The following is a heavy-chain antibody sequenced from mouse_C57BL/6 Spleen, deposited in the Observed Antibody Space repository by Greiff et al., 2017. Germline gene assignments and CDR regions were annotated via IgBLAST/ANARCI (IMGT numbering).Heavy chain of an antibody. Sequence: QVQLQQPGAELVKPGASVKVFCKASGYTFTSYWMHWVKQRPGQGLEWIGRIHPSDSDTNYNQKFKGKATLTVDKSSSTAYMQLSSLTSEDAAVYYCEIYYGSSYGYYFDYWGQGTTLTVSS. V-gene: IGHV1-74*01. CDR1: GYTFTSYW. CDR2: IHPSDSDT. J-gene: IGHJ2*01. CDR3: EIYYGSSYGYYFDY. D-gene: IGHD1-1*01.